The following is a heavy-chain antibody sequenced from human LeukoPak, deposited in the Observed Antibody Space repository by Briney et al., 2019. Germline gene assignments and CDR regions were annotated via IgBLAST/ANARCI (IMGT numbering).Heavy chain of an antibody. J-gene: IGHJ4*02. D-gene: IGHD3-10*01. CDR2: INSDGSST. CDR1: GFTFSSYW. V-gene: IGHV3-74*01. CDR3: ASRSPMVRGPPFDY. Sequence: PGGSLRLSCAASGFTFSSYWMHWVRHAPGKGLVWVSRINSDGSSTSYADSVKGRFTISRDNAKNTLYLQMNSLRAEDTAVYYCASRSPMVRGPPFDYWGQGTLVTVSS.